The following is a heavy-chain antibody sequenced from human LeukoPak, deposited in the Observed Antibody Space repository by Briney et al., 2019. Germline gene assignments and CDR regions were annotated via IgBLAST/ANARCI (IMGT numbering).Heavy chain of an antibody. Sequence: ASVKVSCKASGYSFTKYDMNWVRQAPGQGLEWMGWINTNTGNPTYAQGFTGRFVFSLDTSVSTAYLQINSLKAEDTAVYYCASNNADGEGRFGDWGQGTLVTVSS. D-gene: IGHD3-10*01. CDR1: GYSFTKYD. CDR3: ASNNADGEGRFGD. V-gene: IGHV7-4-1*02. CDR2: INTNTGNP. J-gene: IGHJ4*02.